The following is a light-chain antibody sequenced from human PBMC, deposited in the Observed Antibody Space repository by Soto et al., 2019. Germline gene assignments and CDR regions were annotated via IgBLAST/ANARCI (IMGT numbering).Light chain of an antibody. CDR1: QSIRSW. CDR3: QQYDVYST. CDR2: KAS. V-gene: IGKV1-5*03. J-gene: IGKJ1*01. Sequence: IQISQSPSTLSASVGGTVTITCRASQSIRSWLAWYQQKPGIAPKLLIYKASTLQSGVPSRFSGSGYGTVFTLTISRLQPDDSATYYCQQYDVYSTFGQGTKVDIK.